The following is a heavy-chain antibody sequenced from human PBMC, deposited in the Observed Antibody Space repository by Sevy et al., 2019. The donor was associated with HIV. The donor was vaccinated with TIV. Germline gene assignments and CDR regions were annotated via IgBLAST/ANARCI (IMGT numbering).Heavy chain of an antibody. CDR2: IYYNGHI. J-gene: IGHJ4*02. CDR3: AGENAGGGGYS. CDR1: GGSITSLY. V-gene: IGHV4-59*08. Sequence: SETLSLTCTVSGGSITSLYWNWIRQPPGKGLEWIANIYYNGHINYNPSLKSRVTLSLETSKNQFSLRLSSVTAADTAMYYCAGENAGGGGYSWGQGTLVTVSS. D-gene: IGHD3-10*01.